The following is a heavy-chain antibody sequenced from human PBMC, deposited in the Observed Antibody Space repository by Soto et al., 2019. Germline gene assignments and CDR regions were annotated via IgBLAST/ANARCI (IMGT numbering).Heavy chain of an antibody. Sequence: SETLSLTCAVYGGSFSGYYWSWIRQPPGKGLEWIGEINHSGSTNYKPSLKSRVTISVDTSKNQFSLKLSSVTAADTAAYYCARGPTLYYYDSSGSQPNYCFDYWGQGTLVTVSS. CDR2: INHSGST. V-gene: IGHV4-34*01. CDR1: GGSFSGYY. D-gene: IGHD3-22*01. CDR3: ARGPTLYYYDSSGSQPNYCFDY. J-gene: IGHJ4*02.